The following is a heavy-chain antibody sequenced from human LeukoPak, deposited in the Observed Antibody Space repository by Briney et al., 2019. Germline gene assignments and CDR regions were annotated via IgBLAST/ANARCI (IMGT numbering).Heavy chain of an antibody. CDR1: GGPISSYY. Sequence: SETLSLTCSVSGGPISSYYWSWIRQPPGKGLEWIGYIYYSGSTNYNPSLKSRVTISVDTSKNQFSLKLSSVTAADTAVYYCARGYGSGSYFVGGDAFDIWGQGTMVTVSS. V-gene: IGHV4-59*01. CDR2: IYYSGST. J-gene: IGHJ3*02. D-gene: IGHD3-10*01. CDR3: ARGYGSGSYFVGGDAFDI.